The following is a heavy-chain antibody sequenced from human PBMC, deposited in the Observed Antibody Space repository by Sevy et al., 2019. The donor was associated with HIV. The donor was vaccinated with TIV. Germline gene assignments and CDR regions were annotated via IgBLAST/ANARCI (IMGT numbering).Heavy chain of an antibody. CDR3: AKGGSGGIDHYGMDV. CDR2: IRYDGINK. D-gene: IGHD6-25*01. V-gene: IGHV3-30*02. CDR1: GLRFNNFG. J-gene: IGHJ6*02. Sequence: GGSLRLSCAASGLRFNNFGMYWVRQAPGKGLEGVAFIRYDGINKYYVDSVKGRSTISRDNSKDTLYLEMKSLRLEDTAIYYCAKGGSGGIDHYGMDVWGQGTTVTVSS.